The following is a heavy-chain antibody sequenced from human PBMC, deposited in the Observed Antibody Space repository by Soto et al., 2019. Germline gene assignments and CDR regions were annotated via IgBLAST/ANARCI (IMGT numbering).Heavy chain of an antibody. V-gene: IGHV1-69*13. CDR1: GGTFSSYA. J-gene: IGHJ4*02. CDR3: ARRNGYSSSWYYFDF. D-gene: IGHD6-13*01. Sequence: SVKVSCKASGGTFSSYAIIWGRQAPGQGLEWIGGIIPIIGTSNYAQKFQGRVTITADESTSTAYMELSSLRSEDPAVYYCARRNGYSSSWYYFDFWGQGTLVTVSS. CDR2: IIPIIGTS.